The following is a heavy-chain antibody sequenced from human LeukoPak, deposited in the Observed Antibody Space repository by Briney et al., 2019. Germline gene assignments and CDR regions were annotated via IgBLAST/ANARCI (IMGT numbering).Heavy chain of an antibody. CDR2: INHSGST. D-gene: IGHD3-22*01. V-gene: IGHV4-34*01. CDR1: GGSFSGCY. J-gene: IGHJ4*02. CDR3: ARGWNYYDSNFDY. Sequence: PSETLSLTCAVYGGSFSGCYWSWIRQPPGKGLEWIGEINHSGSTNYNPSLKSRVTISVDTSKNQFSLKLSSVTAADTAVYYCARGWNYYDSNFDYWGQGTLVTVSS.